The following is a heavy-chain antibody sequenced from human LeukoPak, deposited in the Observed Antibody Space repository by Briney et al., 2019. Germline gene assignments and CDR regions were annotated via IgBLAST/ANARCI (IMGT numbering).Heavy chain of an antibody. CDR2: LSGNGVNT. V-gene: IGHV3-23*01. J-gene: IGHJ4*02. Sequence: GGSLRLSCAASGFTFSSFAMSWVRQAPGKGLEWVSTLSGNGVNTYYADSVKGRFIISRDNSKNTLYLQMNSLRAEDTAVYYCAKRHYGSGSYNNPAPFDYWGQGTLVTVSS. CDR3: AKRHYGSGSYNNPAPFDY. CDR1: GFTFSSFA. D-gene: IGHD3-10*01.